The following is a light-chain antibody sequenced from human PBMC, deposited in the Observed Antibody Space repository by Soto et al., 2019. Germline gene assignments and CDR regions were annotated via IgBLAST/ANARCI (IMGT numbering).Light chain of an antibody. CDR2: DVG. Sequence: QSVLTQPASVSGSPGQSITISCTGTSSDVGGYNFVSWYQQHPGKAPKLMIYDVGNRPSGVSIRFSGSKSGNTASLTISGLQAEDEADYYCSSYSRSSIPVFGTGTKVTVL. J-gene: IGLJ1*01. CDR3: SSYSRSSIPV. CDR1: SSDVGGYNF. V-gene: IGLV2-14*03.